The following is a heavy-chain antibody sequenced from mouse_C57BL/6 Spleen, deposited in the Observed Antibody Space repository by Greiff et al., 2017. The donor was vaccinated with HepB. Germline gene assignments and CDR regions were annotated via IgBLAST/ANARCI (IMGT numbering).Heavy chain of an antibody. Sequence: QVQLQQPGAELVKPGASVKLSCKASGYTFTSYWMHWVKQRPGQGLEWTGMIHPNSGSTNYNEKFKSKATLTVDKSSSTAYMQLSSLTSEDSAVYYCARSYYGSSLYAMDYWGQGTSVTVSS. V-gene: IGHV1-64*01. CDR3: ARSYYGSSLYAMDY. CDR2: IHPNSGST. CDR1: GYTFTSYW. D-gene: IGHD1-1*01. J-gene: IGHJ4*01.